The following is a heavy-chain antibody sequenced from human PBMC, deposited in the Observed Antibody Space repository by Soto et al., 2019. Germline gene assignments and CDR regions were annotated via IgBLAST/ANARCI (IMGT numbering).Heavy chain of an antibody. V-gene: IGHV4-59*01. CDR1: GGSISGYY. J-gene: IGHJ6*02. Sequence: SETLSLTCTVSGGSISGYYWSWIRQPPGKGLEWIGYMYKTGSTVYNPSFKSRVTISVDTSKNQFSLKLNSVTAADTAVYYCARDLWGYCGTDCYPLDVWGQXTTVTVS. D-gene: IGHD2-21*02. CDR2: MYKTGST. CDR3: ARDLWGYCGTDCYPLDV.